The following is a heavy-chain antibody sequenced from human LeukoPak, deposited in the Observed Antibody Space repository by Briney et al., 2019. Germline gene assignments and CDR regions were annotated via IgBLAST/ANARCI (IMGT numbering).Heavy chain of an antibody. D-gene: IGHD2-15*01. CDR1: GFTVSSNY. Sequence: GGSLRLSCAASGFTVSSNYMNWVRQAPGKGLEWVSVIYSGGSTYYADSVKGRFSISRDTSNNTLHLQMNSLRVEDTAVYYCARDFCSAGSCYPDNWGQGTLVTVSS. CDR2: IYSGGST. CDR3: ARDFCSAGSCYPDN. J-gene: IGHJ4*02. V-gene: IGHV3-66*01.